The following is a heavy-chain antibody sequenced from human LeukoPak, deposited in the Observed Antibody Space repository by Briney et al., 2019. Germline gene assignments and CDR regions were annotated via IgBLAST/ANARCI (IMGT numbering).Heavy chain of an antibody. Sequence: PSETLSLTCTVSGGSIGRSYYWGWIRQPPGKALDWIGSIDSGGDTDHNPSLKSRLTMSVDTSKNHFSLKLSSVTAADTAVYYCARHASGVFDYWGQGTLVTVSS. J-gene: IGHJ4*02. V-gene: IGHV4-39*01. CDR1: GGSIGRSYY. D-gene: IGHD1-26*01. CDR3: ARHASGVFDY. CDR2: IDSGGDT.